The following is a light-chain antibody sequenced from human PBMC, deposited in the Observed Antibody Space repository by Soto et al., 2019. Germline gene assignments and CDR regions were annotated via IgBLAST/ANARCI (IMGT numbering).Light chain of an antibody. CDR3: QHYGTSPFT. CDR1: QRVSSSY. Sequence: EIVLTQSPGSLSLSPGERGTLSWRASQRVSSSYLAWYQQKPGQAPRLLIYGASNRATGIPDRFSGSGSGTDFTLTISRLEPEDFAVYYCQHYGTSPFTFGPGTKVDIK. CDR2: GAS. V-gene: IGKV3-20*01. J-gene: IGKJ3*01.